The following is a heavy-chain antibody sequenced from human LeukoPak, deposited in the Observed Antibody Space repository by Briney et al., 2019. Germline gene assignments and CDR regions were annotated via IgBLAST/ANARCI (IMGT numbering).Heavy chain of an antibody. D-gene: IGHD6-6*01. CDR1: GYTFTGYY. CDR3: ARDGSSSSADYYYYYYMDV. J-gene: IGHJ6*03. CDR2: INPNSGGT. Sequence: ASVKVSCKASGYTFTGYYMHWARQAPGQGLEWMGWINPNSGGTNYAQKFQGRVTMTRDTSISTAYMELSRLRSDDTAVYYCARDGSSSSADYYYYYYMDVWGKGTTVTVSS. V-gene: IGHV1-2*02.